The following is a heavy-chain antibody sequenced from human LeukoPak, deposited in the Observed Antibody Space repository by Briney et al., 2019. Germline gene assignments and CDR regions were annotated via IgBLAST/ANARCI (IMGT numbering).Heavy chain of an antibody. D-gene: IGHD6-13*01. J-gene: IGHJ1*01. CDR3: ARHPSSSSWFQH. CDR2: IYYSGST. CDR1: GGSISSYY. V-gene: IGHV4-59*08. Sequence: PSETLSLTCTVSGGSISSYYWSWIRQPPGKGLEWIGYIYYSGSTNYNPSLKSRVTISIDTSKNQLSLKLSSVTAADTAVYHCARHPSSSSWFQHWGQGTLVTVTS.